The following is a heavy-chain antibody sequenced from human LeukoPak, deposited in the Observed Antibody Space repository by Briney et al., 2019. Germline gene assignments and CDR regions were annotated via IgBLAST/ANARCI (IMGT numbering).Heavy chain of an antibody. Sequence: SETLSLTCTVSGGSISSYYWSWIRQPAGKGLEWIGRIYTSGSTNYNPPLKSRVTMSVDTSKNQFSLKLSSVTAADTAVYYCARSQGYCSSTSCRLHSYYYYYMDVWGKGTTVTVSS. D-gene: IGHD2-2*01. CDR1: GGSISSYY. V-gene: IGHV4-4*07. CDR3: ARSQGYCSSTSCRLHSYYYYYMDV. CDR2: IYTSGST. J-gene: IGHJ6*03.